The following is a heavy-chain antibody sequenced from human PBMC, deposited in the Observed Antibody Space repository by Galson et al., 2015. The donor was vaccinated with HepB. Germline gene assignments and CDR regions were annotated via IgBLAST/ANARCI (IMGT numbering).Heavy chain of an antibody. CDR1: GFTFSSYA. CDR2: ISYDGSNK. D-gene: IGHD6-13*01. Sequence: SLRLSCAASGFTFSSYAMHWVRQAPGKGLEWVAVISYDGSNKYYADSVKGRFTISRDNSKNTLYLQMNSLRAEDTAVYYCARVPPAAAGTMDYWGQGTLVTVSS. J-gene: IGHJ4*02. V-gene: IGHV3-30-3*01. CDR3: ARVPPAAAGTMDY.